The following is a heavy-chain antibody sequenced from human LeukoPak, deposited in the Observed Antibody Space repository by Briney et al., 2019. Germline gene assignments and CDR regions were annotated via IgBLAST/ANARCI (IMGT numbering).Heavy chain of an antibody. D-gene: IGHD3-10*01. CDR3: ARIGCGEPYHFDS. CDR1: GYSVSRDF. V-gene: IGHV4-59*02. Sequence: SETLSLTCTVSGYSVSRDFWSWIRQSPGKGLEWIGNIYYTGTINYNPSLTSRVTISVDTSKNQFSLKLTSVTAADTGVYYCARIGCGEPYHFDSWGQGTLVTVSS. CDR2: IYYTGTI. J-gene: IGHJ4*02.